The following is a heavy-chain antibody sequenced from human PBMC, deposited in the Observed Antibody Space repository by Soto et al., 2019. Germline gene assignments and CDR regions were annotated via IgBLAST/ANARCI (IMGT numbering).Heavy chain of an antibody. Sequence: QVRLVQSGAEVKKTGSSVKVSCKASGTTFSNYAMGWVRQAPGQGLEWMGGINPPFGTPNYAQKFQGRVTITEDESMTAAFMELRGLRAEDAADYCGGGGPDSEGYFDYWGQGTLVTVSS. J-gene: IGHJ4*02. CDR3: GGGPDSEGYFDY. CDR2: INPPFGTP. CDR1: GTTFSNYA. V-gene: IGHV1-69*12.